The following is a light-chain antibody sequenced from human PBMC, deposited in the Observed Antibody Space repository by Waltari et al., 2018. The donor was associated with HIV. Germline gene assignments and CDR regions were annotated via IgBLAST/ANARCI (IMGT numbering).Light chain of an antibody. V-gene: IGLV1-40*01. CDR1: SSNIGAGYD. Sequence: QSVLTQPPSVSGAPGQRVTISCTGSSSNIGAGYDVHWYQQLPGTAPKLLIYGGGHRPSRAPVRFSVSKSGTAASLAITGLQAEDEADYYGQSYDSSLSGVVFGGGTKLTVL. CDR2: GGG. CDR3: QSYDSSLSGVV. J-gene: IGLJ2*01.